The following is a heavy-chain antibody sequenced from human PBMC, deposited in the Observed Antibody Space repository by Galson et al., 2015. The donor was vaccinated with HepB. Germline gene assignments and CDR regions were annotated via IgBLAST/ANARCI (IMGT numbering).Heavy chain of an antibody. CDR3: ARHGHMTTVTGGWFDP. V-gene: IGHV5-10-1*01. Sequence: QSGAEVKKPGESLRISRKGSGYSFTSYWISWVRQMPGKGLEWMGRIDPSDSYTNYSPSFQGHVTISADKSISTAYLQWSSLKASDTAMYYCARHGHMTTVTGGWFDPWGQGTLVTVSS. J-gene: IGHJ5*02. CDR2: IDPSDSYT. CDR1: GYSFTSYW. D-gene: IGHD4-17*01.